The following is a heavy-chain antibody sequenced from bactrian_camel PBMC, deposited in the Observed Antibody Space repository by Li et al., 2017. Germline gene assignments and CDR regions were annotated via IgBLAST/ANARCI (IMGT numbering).Heavy chain of an antibody. CDR2: IDSNDST. CDR1: GNMRSRHC. Sequence: VESGGGSVQAGGSLNLSCTISGNMRSRHCFGWFRQVPGKEREGVAAIDSNDSTRYADSVKGRFTISKDNAKNTLYLQMNSLKPEDTAMYYCARLARSNGACNLSNPRMTRWGQGTQVTVS. CDR3: ARLARSNGACNLSNPRMTR. V-gene: IGHV3S53*01. D-gene: IGHD3*01. J-gene: IGHJ4*01.